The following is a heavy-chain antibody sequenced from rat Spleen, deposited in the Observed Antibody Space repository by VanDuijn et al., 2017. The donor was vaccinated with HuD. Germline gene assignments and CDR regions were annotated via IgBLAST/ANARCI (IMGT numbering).Heavy chain of an antibody. CDR2: ISTGGGNT. Sequence: EVQLVESGGGLVQPGRSLKLSCAASGFTYSNYVMAWVRQAPTKGLEWVASISTGGGNTYYRDSVKGRFTISRDNAKNTLYLQMDSLRSEDTATYYCAKKGLPGYNSDWYFDFWGPGAMVTVSS. J-gene: IGHJ1*01. CDR3: AKKGLPGYNSDWYFDF. V-gene: IGHV5S13*01. D-gene: IGHD1-4*01. CDR1: GFTYSNYV.